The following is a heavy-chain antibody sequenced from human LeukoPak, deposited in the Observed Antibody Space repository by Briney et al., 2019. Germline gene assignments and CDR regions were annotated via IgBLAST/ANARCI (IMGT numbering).Heavy chain of an antibody. Sequence: GGSPRLSCAASGFTFSDFAMSWVRQAPGKGLEWVSGMSASGSHTHSADFVKGRFTISRDNFKNTLYLQMNGLRVEDTAVYYCAKVRSGNNYYFDYWGQGTLVTVSS. CDR1: GFTFSDFA. D-gene: IGHD1/OR15-1a*01. V-gene: IGHV3-23*01. J-gene: IGHJ4*02. CDR3: AKVRSGNNYYFDY. CDR2: MSASGSHT.